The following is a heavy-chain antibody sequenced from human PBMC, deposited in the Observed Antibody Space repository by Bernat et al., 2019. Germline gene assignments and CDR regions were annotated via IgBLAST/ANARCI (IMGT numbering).Heavy chain of an antibody. J-gene: IGHJ5*02. CDR2: ISSSGGNT. Sequence: EVQLVESGGGLVQPGGSLRLSCAAYGFTFSSYEMNWVRQAPGKGLEWVSYISSSGGNTYYADSVKGRFTISRDNTKNSLYLQLNGLRAEDTAVYYCASRIAVTGSWRGSWGQGTLVTVSS. D-gene: IGHD6-19*01. CDR3: ASRIAVTGSWRGS. CDR1: GFTFSSYE. V-gene: IGHV3-48*03.